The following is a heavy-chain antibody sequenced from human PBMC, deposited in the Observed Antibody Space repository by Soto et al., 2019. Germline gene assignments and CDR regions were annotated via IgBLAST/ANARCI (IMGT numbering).Heavy chain of an antibody. CDR1: GFSVSSNY. V-gene: IGHV3-53*01. Sequence: GSLRLSCAASGFSVSSNYMSWVRQAPGKGLEWVSVIYSGGSTHYADSVEGRFTISRDISKNTLYLQMNSLRAEDTAVYYCARDPGSIAVAGTIWGQGTLVTVSS. D-gene: IGHD6-19*01. CDR3: ARDPGSIAVAGTI. J-gene: IGHJ4*02. CDR2: IYSGGST.